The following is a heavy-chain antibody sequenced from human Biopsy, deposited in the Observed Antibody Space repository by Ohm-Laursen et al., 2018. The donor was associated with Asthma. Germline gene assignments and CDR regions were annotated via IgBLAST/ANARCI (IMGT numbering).Heavy chain of an antibody. Sequence: GASVKVSCKASGYSFTDYHLHWVRQAPGEGLEWMGRINPNGGATIYAQKFQGRVTMTRDTSISTAYMELSRLTSDDTAVYYCARVQKSPGDRWFDPWGQETLVTVSS. J-gene: IGHJ5*02. CDR1: GYSFTDYH. D-gene: IGHD7-27*01. CDR2: INPNGGAT. V-gene: IGHV1-2*06. CDR3: ARVQKSPGDRWFDP.